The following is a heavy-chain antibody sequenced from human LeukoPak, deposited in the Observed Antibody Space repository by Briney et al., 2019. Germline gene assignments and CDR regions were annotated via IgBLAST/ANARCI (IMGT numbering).Heavy chain of an antibody. CDR2: ISAYNGNT. J-gene: IGHJ3*02. CDR1: GYTFTGYY. CDR3: ARGQWREAFDI. D-gene: IGHD6-19*01. V-gene: IGHV1-18*04. Sequence: ASVKVSCKASGYTFTGYYMHWVRQAPGQGLEWMGWISAYNGNTNYAQKLQGRVTMTTDTSTSTAYMELRSLRSDDTAVYYCARGQWREAFDIWGQGTMVTVSS.